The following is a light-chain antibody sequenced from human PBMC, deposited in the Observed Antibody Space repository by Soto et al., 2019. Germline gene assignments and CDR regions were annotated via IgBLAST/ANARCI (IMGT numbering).Light chain of an antibody. V-gene: IGKV3-20*01. CDR3: QQYGSSRT. CDR2: GAS. Sequence: EIVLTQSPGTLSLSPGERAALSCRASQSVSSSYLAWYQQTPGQAPRLLIYGASSRATGIPDRFSGSGSGTDFTLTISRLESEDFAVYYCQQYGSSRTFGQGTKVDIK. CDR1: QSVSSSY. J-gene: IGKJ1*01.